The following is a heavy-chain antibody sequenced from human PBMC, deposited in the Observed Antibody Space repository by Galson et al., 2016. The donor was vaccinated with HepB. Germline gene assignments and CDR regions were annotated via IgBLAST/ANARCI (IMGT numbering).Heavy chain of an antibody. CDR1: GFTFSRYA. CDR3: GRDLGETGGEYSDDFGLDV. CDR2: LSYDGRNK. Sequence: SLRLSCAASGFTFSRYAMHWVRQAPGKGLEWVAVLSYDGRNKHYAESVRGRFTISRDNSKNTLYLQLSSLRPEDTAVYYCGRDLGETGGEYSDDFGLDVWGQGTTVTVSS. D-gene: IGHD4-17*01. V-gene: IGHV3-30*04. J-gene: IGHJ6*02.